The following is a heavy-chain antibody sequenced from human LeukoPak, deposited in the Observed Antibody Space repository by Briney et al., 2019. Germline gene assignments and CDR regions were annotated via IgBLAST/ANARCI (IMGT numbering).Heavy chain of an antibody. CDR1: GYTFTSYY. V-gene: IGHV1-46*01. J-gene: IGHJ4*02. CDR2: INPSGGST. D-gene: IGHD3-22*01. Sequence: ASVKVSCKASGYTFTSYYMHWVRQAPGQGLEWKGIINPSGGSTSYAQKFQGRVTMTRDTSTSTVYMELSSLRSEDTAVYYCARGSPTYYYDSSGYYFTFDYWGQGTLVTVSS. CDR3: ARGSPTYYYDSSGYYFTFDY.